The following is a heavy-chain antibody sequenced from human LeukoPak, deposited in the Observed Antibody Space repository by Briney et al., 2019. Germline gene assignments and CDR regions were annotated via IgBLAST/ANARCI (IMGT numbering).Heavy chain of an antibody. Sequence: GGSLRLSCAASGFTFSSYGMHWVRQAPGKGLEWVAFIRYDGSNKYYADSVKGRFTISRDNSKNTLYLQMNSLRAEDTAVYYCAKDISHYYGSGSYSYWGQGTLVTVSS. V-gene: IGHV3-30*02. J-gene: IGHJ4*02. CDR2: IRYDGSNK. CDR1: GFTFSSYG. CDR3: AKDISHYYGSGSYSY. D-gene: IGHD3-10*01.